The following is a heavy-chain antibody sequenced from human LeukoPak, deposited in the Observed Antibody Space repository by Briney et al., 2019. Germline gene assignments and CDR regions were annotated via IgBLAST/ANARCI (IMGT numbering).Heavy chain of an antibody. D-gene: IGHD4-17*01. CDR3: ARLTTVTTGRQYFQH. V-gene: IGHV5-51*01. CDR1: GYSFTTYW. Sequence: GESLKISCKASGYSFTTYWICWVRQMPGKGLEWMGIIYPGDSDTKYSPSFQGQVTISADKSISTAYLQWNSLKASDTAVYYCARLTTVTTGRQYFQHWGQGTLVTVSS. J-gene: IGHJ1*01. CDR2: IYPGDSDT.